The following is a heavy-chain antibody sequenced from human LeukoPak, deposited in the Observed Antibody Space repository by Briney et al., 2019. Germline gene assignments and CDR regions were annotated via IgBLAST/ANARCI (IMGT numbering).Heavy chain of an antibody. Sequence: PSETLSLTCAVYGGSFSGYYWSWIRQPPGKGLEWIGEINHSGSTNYNPSLKSRVTISVDTSKNQFSLKLSSVTAADTAVYYCAREGSWYKRLDYWGQGTLVTVSS. CDR3: AREGSWYKRLDY. CDR2: INHSGST. CDR1: GGSFSGYY. J-gene: IGHJ4*02. V-gene: IGHV4-34*01. D-gene: IGHD6-13*01.